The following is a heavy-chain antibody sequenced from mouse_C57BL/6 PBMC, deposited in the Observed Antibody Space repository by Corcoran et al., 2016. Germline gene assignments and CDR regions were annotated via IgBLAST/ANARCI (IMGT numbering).Heavy chain of an antibody. CDR2: IYTDNGEP. CDR3: VREGFYYGNFWFAY. J-gene: IGHJ3*01. D-gene: IGHD2-1*01. CDR1: GYTFTEYP. V-gene: IGHV9-1*01. Sequence: QIQLVQSGPELKKPGETVKISCKASGYTFTEYPMHWVKQAPGKGFKWMGMIYTDNGEPTYAEEFKGRLAFSLETSASTAYLQINNLKNEDTATYFCVREGFYYGNFWFAYWGQGTLVTVSA.